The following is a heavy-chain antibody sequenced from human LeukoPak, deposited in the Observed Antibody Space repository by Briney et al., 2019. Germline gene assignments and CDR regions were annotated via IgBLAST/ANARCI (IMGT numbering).Heavy chain of an antibody. V-gene: IGHV4-59*08. D-gene: IGHD4-17*01. CDR2: IHYSGST. Sequence: IPSETLSLTCTVSGGSISSYYWSWIRQPPGKGLEWIGYIHYSGSTNYNPSLKSRVTISVDTSKNQFSLKLSSVTAADTAVYYCATTVTTSWFDPWGQGTLVTVSS. CDR1: GGSISSYY. J-gene: IGHJ5*02. CDR3: ATTVTTSWFDP.